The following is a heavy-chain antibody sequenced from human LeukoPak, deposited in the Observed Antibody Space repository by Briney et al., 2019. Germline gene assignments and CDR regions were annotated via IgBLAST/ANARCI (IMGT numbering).Heavy chain of an antibody. V-gene: IGHV4-4*07. CDR3: AREPRAVAGSFDY. CDR1: GGSISSYY. J-gene: IGHJ4*02. D-gene: IGHD6-19*01. CDR2: IDTSGST. Sequence: PSETLSLTCTVSGGSISSYYWIWIRQPTGKGLEWIGRIDTSGSTNYNPSLKSRATMSVDTSKNHFSLKLSSVTAADTAVYYCAREPRAVAGSFDYWGQGTLVTVSS.